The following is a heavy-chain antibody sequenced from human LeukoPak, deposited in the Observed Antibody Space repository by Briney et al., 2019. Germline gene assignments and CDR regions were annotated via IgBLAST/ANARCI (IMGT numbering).Heavy chain of an antibody. D-gene: IGHD3-10*01. Sequence: SVKVSCKASGGTFSSYAISWVRQAPGQGLEWMGRIIPIFGTANYAQKFQGRVTITTDESTSTAYMELSSLRSEDTVVYYCARGQRLLWFGEAHGRAFDIWGQGTMVTVSS. V-gene: IGHV1-69*05. CDR3: ARGQRLLWFGEAHGRAFDI. J-gene: IGHJ3*02. CDR1: GGTFSSYA. CDR2: IIPIFGTA.